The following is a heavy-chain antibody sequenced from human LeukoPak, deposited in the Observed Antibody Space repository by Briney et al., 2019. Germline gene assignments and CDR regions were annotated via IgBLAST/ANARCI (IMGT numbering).Heavy chain of an antibody. D-gene: IGHD6-19*01. CDR2: MYYSGST. V-gene: IGHV4-39*01. CDR1: GFTFSSYSMN. CDR3: GRHGSGWYNYFDH. J-gene: IGHJ4*02. Sequence: GSLRLSCAASGFTFSSYSMNWVRQAPGKGLEWIGSMYYSGSTYYNPSLKSRVTISVDTSRNQFSLKLSSVTAADTAVYYCGRHGSGWYNYFDHWGQGILVTVSS.